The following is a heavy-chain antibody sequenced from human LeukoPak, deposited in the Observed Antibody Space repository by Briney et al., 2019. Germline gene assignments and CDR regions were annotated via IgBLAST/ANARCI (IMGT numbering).Heavy chain of an antibody. J-gene: IGHJ6*04. D-gene: IGHD6-19*01. CDR2: IYTSGST. V-gene: IGHV4-61*02. Sequence: PSETLSLTCTVSGGSISSGHYYWRWIRQPAGKGLEWIGRIYTSGSTNYNPSLKGRVTISVDTSKNQFSLKLSSVTAADTAMYYCAGGGVYSSGWYFGDVWGKGTTVTVSS. CDR3: AGGGVYSSGWYFGDV. CDR1: GGSISSGHYY.